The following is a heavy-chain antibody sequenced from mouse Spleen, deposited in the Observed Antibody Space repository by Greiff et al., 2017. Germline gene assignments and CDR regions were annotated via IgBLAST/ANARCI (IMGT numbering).Heavy chain of an antibody. J-gene: IGHJ2*01. CDR3: TTLGRDY. Sequence: VQLKESGAELVRPGASVKLSCTASGFNIKDDYMHWVKQRPEQGLEWIGWIDPENGDTEYASKFQGKATITADTFSNTAYLQLSSLTSEDTAVYYCTTLGRDYWGQGTTLTVSS. CDR1: GFNIKDDY. CDR2: IDPENGDT. V-gene: IGHV14-4*01.